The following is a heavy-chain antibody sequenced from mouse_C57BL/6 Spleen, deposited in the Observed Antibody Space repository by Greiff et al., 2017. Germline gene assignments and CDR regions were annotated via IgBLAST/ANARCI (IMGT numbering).Heavy chain of an antibody. D-gene: IGHD1-1*01. J-gene: IGHJ2*01. CDR3: TRRGPTTVVANYFDY. CDR1: GYTFTSYW. Sequence: EVKLVESGTVLARPGASVKMSCKTSGYTFTSYWMHWVKQRPGQGLEWIGAIYPGNSDTSYNQKFKGKAKLTAVTSASTAYMELSSLTNEDSAVYYCTRRGPTTVVANYFDYWGQGTTLTVSS. CDR2: IYPGNSDT. V-gene: IGHV1-5*01.